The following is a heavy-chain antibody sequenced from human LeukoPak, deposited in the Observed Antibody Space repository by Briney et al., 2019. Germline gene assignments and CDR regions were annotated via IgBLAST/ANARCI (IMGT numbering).Heavy chain of an antibody. J-gene: IGHJ4*02. CDR3: ARGYCSGGSCWYFDY. Sequence: GGSLRLSCAASGFTFDGYGMNWVRQAPGKGLEWVSGINWNGGSIGYGDSVKGRFTISRDNAKSSLYLQMNSLRAEDTALYYCARGYCSGGSCWYFDYWGQGTPVTVSS. D-gene: IGHD2-15*01. V-gene: IGHV3-20*04. CDR1: GFTFDGYG. CDR2: INWNGGSI.